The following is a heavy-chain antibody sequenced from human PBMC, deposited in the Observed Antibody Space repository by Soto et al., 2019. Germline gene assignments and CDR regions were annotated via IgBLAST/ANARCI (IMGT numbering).Heavy chain of an antibody. Sequence: GGSLRLSCAASGFIFSDYVMHWVRQAPGKGLEWVALIPDDGRNKHYYNPSLNSRVTISVDTTKNQFSLKLSSVAAADTAVYYCARGVVATSYTMVRGVIISQWFDPWGQGTLVTVSS. CDR2: IPDDGRNK. V-gene: IGHV3-30*04. CDR3: ARGVVATSYTMVRGVIISQWFDP. CDR1: GFIFSDYV. J-gene: IGHJ5*02. D-gene: IGHD3-10*01.